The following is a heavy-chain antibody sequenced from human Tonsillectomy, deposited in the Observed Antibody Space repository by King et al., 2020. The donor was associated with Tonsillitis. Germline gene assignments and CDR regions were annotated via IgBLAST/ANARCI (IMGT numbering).Heavy chain of an antibody. V-gene: IGHV4-39*01. J-gene: IGHJ3*02. CDR2: IYYSGST. CDR1: GGSISSSSYY. CDR3: ASARTPRGDAFDI. Sequence: QLQESGPGLVKPSETLSLTCTVSGGSISSSSYYWGWIRQPPGKGLEWIGSIYYSGSTYSNPSLKSRVTISVDTSKNQFSLKLSSVTAADTAVYYCASARTPRGDAFDIWGQGTMVTVSA. D-gene: IGHD2-15*01.